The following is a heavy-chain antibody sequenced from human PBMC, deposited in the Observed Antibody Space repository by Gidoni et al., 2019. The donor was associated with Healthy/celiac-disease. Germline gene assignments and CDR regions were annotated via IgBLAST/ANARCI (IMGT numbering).Heavy chain of an antibody. D-gene: IGHD6-6*01. J-gene: IGHJ4*02. CDR1: GFTFSSYG. Sequence: QVQLVESGGGVVQPGRSLRLSCFASGFTFSSYGMDWVRQAPGKGLEGVAVIWYDGSNKYYADSVKGRFTISRDNSKNTLYLQMNSLRAEDTAVYYCARDTAFEYSSSTLDYWGQGTLVTVSS. CDR3: ARDTAFEYSSSTLDY. CDR2: IWYDGSNK. V-gene: IGHV3-33*01.